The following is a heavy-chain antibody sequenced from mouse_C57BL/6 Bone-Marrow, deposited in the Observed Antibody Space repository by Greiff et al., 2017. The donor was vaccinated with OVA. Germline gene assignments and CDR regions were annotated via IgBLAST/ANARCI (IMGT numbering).Heavy chain of an antibody. V-gene: IGHV1-64*01. CDR2: IHPNSGST. J-gene: IGHJ2*01. D-gene: IGHD1-1*01. Sequence: QVHVKQPGAELVKPGASVKLSCKASGYTFTSYWMHWVKQRPGQGLEWIGMIHPNSGSTNYNEKFKSKATLTVDKSSSTAYMQLSSLTSEDSAVYYCARSNLDYYGSSPYYFDYWGQGTTLTVSS. CDR3: ARSNLDYYGSSPYYFDY. CDR1: GYTFTSYW.